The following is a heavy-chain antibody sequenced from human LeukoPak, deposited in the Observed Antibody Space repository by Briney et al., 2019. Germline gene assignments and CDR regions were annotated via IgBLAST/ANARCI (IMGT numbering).Heavy chain of an antibody. V-gene: IGHV3-30*02. D-gene: IGHD3-10*01. CDR3: AKDQAGTWGLDY. CDR1: GFTFSNFG. CDR2: VRPDGSSQ. J-gene: IGHJ4*02. Sequence: PGGSLRLSCAASGFTFSNFGVHWVRQAPGKGLEWVAFVRPDGSSQYYADSVKGRFTISRDNSKNTLYLQMNSLRAEDTAFYYCAKDQAGTWGLDYWGQGTLVTVSS.